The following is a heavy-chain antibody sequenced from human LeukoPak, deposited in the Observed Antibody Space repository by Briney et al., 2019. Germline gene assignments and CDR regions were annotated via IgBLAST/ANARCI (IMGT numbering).Heavy chain of an antibody. CDR1: GYTFTRYS. V-gene: IGHV1-46*01. D-gene: IGHD3-16*01. CDR3: AISTFYVGFDY. CDR2: INPPDGST. Sequence: ASVKVSCKAIGYTFTRYSLHWVRQAPGQGLDWIGEINPPDGSTTYAQKYQGRVTMTTDTSTSTVFLELSSLRSEDTAVYYCAISTFYVGFDYWGQGTLVTVSS. J-gene: IGHJ4*02.